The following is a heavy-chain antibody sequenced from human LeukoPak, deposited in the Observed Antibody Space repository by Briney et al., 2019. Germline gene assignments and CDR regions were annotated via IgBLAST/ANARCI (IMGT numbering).Heavy chain of an antibody. CDR1: GFTFDDYG. J-gene: IGHJ3*02. V-gene: IGHV3-20*04. Sequence: GGSLRLSCAASGFTFDDYGMSWVRQAPGKGLEWVSGINWNGGSTGYADSVKGRFTTSRDNAKNSLYLQMNSLRAEDTALYYCARVITIFGVVIIRNAFDIWGQGTMVTVSS. CDR3: ARVITIFGVVIIRNAFDI. CDR2: INWNGGST. D-gene: IGHD3-3*01.